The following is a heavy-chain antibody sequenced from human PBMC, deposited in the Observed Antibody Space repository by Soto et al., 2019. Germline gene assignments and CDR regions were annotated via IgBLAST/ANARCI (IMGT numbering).Heavy chain of an antibody. CDR2: TYYRSKWYS. J-gene: IGHJ4*02. Sequence: QVQLQQSGPGLVQPSQTLSLSCAISGDSVSSTSIAWRWIRQSPSRGLEWLGRTYYRSKWYSDYAVSVKSRITINPDTSKNQFSLQLKSVTPEDTAVYYCARGSYYSGWVWGQGTLVTVSS. V-gene: IGHV6-1*01. D-gene: IGHD6-19*01. CDR3: ARGSYYSGWV. CDR1: GDSVSSTSIA.